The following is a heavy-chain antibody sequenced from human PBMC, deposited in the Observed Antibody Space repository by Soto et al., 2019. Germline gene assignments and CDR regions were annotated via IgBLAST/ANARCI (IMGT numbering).Heavy chain of an antibody. D-gene: IGHD3-9*01. CDR3: ARDIGDYDILTGPFDY. J-gene: IGHJ4*02. V-gene: IGHV1-3*01. CDR1: GYTFTSYA. CDR2: INAGNGNT. Sequence: ASVKVSCKASGYTFTSYAMHWVRQAPGQRLEWMGWINAGNGNTKYSQKFQGRVTITRDTSASTAYMELSSLRSEDTAVNYCARDIGDYDILTGPFDYWGQGTLVTVSS.